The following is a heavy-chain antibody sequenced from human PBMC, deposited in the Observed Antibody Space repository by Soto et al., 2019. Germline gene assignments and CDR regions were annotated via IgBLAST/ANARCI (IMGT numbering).Heavy chain of an antibody. CDR3: ARGAQPARNNWFDP. Sequence: GGSLRLSCAASGFTFSSYSMNWVRQAPGKGLEWVSYISSSSSTIYYADSVKGRFTISRDNAKNSLYLQMNSLRDEDTAVYYCARGAQPARNNWFDPWGQGTLVTVSS. V-gene: IGHV3-48*02. CDR2: ISSSSSTI. J-gene: IGHJ5*02. CDR1: GFTFSSYS.